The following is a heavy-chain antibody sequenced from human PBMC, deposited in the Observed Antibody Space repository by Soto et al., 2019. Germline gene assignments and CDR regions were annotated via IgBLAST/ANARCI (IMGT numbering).Heavy chain of an antibody. CDR1: QYKFTNYC. CDR3: ARDAEPHDYGRGYFDY. J-gene: IGHJ4*02. Sequence: ASVKVSCKASQYKFTNYCVHWVRQAPGQGLEWMGGIIPIFGTANYAQKFQGRVTITADESTSTAYMELSSLRSEDTAVYYCARDAEPHDYGRGYFDYWGQGTLVTVSS. D-gene: IGHD4-17*01. CDR2: IIPIFGTA. V-gene: IGHV1-69*13.